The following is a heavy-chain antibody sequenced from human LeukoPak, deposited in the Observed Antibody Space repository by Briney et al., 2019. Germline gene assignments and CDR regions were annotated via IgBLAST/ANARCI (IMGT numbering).Heavy chain of an antibody. CDR3: AKGVMWECLDY. J-gene: IGHJ4*02. CDR2: ISYDGSNK. V-gene: IGHV3-30*18. D-gene: IGHD1-26*01. Sequence: GGSLRLSCAASGFTFSSYGMRWVRQAPGKGLEWVAVISYDGSNKYYADSVKGRFTISRDNSENTLYLQMNSLRAEDTAVYYCAKGVMWECLDYWGQGTLVTVSS. CDR1: GFTFSSYG.